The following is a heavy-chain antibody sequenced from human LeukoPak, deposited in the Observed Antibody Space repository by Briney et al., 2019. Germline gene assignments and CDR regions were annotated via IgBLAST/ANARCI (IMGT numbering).Heavy chain of an antibody. Sequence: GESLKISCQGSGYTFIDYWISWVRQMPGKGLEWMGKIDPSDSYTKYSPSFQGHVTISADRSINTAYLQWSSLKASDTAMYYCASRSGYYANAFDIWGQGTMVTVSS. D-gene: IGHD3-22*01. CDR2: IDPSDSYT. J-gene: IGHJ3*02. V-gene: IGHV5-10-1*01. CDR1: GYTFIDYW. CDR3: ASRSGYYANAFDI.